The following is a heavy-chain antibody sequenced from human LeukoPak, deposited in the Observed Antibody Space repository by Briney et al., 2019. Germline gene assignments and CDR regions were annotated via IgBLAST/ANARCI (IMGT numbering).Heavy chain of an antibody. CDR1: GYSFSTYW. D-gene: IGHD1-26*01. CDR2: IYPGDSDT. V-gene: IGHV5-51*01. J-gene: IGHJ3*02. Sequence: GESLKISCEGSGYSFSTYWIGWVRQMPGKGLEWMGIIYPGDSDTRYSPSFQGQVTISADKSISTAYLQWSSLKASDTAMYYCARSEEGELDAFDIWGQGTMVTVSS. CDR3: ARSEEGELDAFDI.